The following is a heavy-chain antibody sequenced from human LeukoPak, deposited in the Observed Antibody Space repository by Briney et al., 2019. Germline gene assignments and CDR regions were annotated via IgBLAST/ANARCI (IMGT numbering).Heavy chain of an antibody. CDR2: IYHSGST. D-gene: IGHD2-15*01. CDR1: GYSISSGYY. J-gene: IGHJ4*02. Sequence: PSETLSLTCAVSGYSISSGYYCGWIRQAPGKGLEWIGSIYHSGSTYYNPSLKSRVTISVDTSKNQFSLKLSSVTAADTAVYYCASRREYCSGGSCYLTERLFYYWGQGTLVTVSS. CDR3: ASRREYCSGGSCYLTERLFYY. V-gene: IGHV4-38-2*01.